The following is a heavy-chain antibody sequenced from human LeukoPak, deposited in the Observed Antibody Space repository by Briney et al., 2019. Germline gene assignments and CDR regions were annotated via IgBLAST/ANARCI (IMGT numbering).Heavy chain of an antibody. CDR3: AKDPEFGTGLYYYYGMDV. D-gene: IGHD3-10*01. Sequence: PGGSLRLSCAASGFTFSSYGMHWVRQAPGKGLEWVAGISYDGSNKYYADSVKGRFTISRDNSKNTLYLQINSLRPEDTAVYYCAKDPEFGTGLYYYYGMDVWGQGTTVTVSS. CDR1: GFTFSSYG. V-gene: IGHV3-30*18. CDR2: ISYDGSNK. J-gene: IGHJ6*02.